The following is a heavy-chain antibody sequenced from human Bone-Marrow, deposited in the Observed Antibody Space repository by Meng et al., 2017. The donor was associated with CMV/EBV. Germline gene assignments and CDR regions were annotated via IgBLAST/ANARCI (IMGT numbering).Heavy chain of an antibody. Sequence: SVKVSCKASGGTFSSYTISWVRQAPGQGLEWMGRIIPILGIANYAQKFQGRVTITADKSTSTAYMEQSSLRSEDTAVYYCAREGAYCGGDCYQGLDYWGQGTLITVSS. CDR1: GGTFSSYT. D-gene: IGHD2-21*01. V-gene: IGHV1-69*04. J-gene: IGHJ4*02. CDR3: AREGAYCGGDCYQGLDY. CDR2: IIPILGIA.